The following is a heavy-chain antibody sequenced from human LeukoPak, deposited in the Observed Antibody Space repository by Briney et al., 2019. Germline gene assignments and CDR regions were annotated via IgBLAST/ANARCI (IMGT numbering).Heavy chain of an antibody. CDR3: ARGRPHGNDY. D-gene: IGHD4-23*01. CDR1: GFTFSSYW. CDR2: IASDGSST. Sequence: GGSLRLSCADAGFTFSSYWMNWVRQAPGKGLVWVSRIASDGSSTTYADSVKGRFSISRDNAKNTLYLQMNSLRVEDTAVYYCARGRPHGNDYWGQGALVTVSS. V-gene: IGHV3-74*01. J-gene: IGHJ4*02.